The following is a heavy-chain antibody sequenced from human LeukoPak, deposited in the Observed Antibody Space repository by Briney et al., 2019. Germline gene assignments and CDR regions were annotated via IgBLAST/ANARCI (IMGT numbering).Heavy chain of an antibody. Sequence: SETLSLTCTVSGGSISSYYWSWIRQPAGKGLEWIGRIYTSGSTNYNPSLKSRVTMSVDTSKNQFSLKLSSVTAADTAVYYCARDGGSCSSTSCYGGSNWFDPWGQGTLVTVYS. J-gene: IGHJ5*02. CDR2: IYTSGST. CDR3: ARDGGSCSSTSCYGGSNWFDP. CDR1: GGSISSYY. D-gene: IGHD2-2*01. V-gene: IGHV4-4*07.